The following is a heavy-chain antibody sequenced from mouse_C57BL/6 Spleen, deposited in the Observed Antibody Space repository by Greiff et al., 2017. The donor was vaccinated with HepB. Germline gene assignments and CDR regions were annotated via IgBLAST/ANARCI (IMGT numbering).Heavy chain of an antibody. D-gene: IGHD1-1*01. J-gene: IGHJ4*01. CDR3: ASHYYGSSCVYYCAMDY. CDR1: GYTFTSYT. V-gene: IGHV1-4*01. CDR2: INPSSGYT. Sequence: VQLQQPGAELARPGASVKMSCKASGYTFTSYTMHWVKQRPGQGLEWIGYINPSSGYTKYNQKFKDKATLTADKSSSTAYMQLSSLTSEDSAVYYCASHYYGSSCVYYCAMDYWGQGTSVTVSS.